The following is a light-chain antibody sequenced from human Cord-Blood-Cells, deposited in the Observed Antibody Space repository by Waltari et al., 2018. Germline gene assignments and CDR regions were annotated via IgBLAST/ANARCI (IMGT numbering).Light chain of an antibody. Sequence: DIQMTQSPSSLSASVGDRVTITCRASQSISSYLNWYQQIPGKAPKLLIYAASRLQSGVPSRFSGSGSGTDFTRTFSSPQPEDFATYYCQQSYSTPVTFGGGTKVEIK. J-gene: IGKJ4*01. CDR3: QQSYSTPVT. V-gene: IGKV1-39*01. CDR2: AAS. CDR1: QSISSY.